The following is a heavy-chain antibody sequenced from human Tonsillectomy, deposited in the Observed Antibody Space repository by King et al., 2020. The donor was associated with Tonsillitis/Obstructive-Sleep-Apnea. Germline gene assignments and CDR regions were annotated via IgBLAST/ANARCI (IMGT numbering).Heavy chain of an antibody. V-gene: IGHV1-69*10. CDR1: GGTFSSYA. CDR3: ARDQPDFWSGYPQGGAFDI. Sequence: QLVQSGAEVKKPGSSVKVSCKASGGTFSSYAISWVRQAPGQGLEWMGGIIPILGIANYAQKFQGRVTITADKSTSTAYMELSSLRSEDTAVYYCARDQPDFWSGYPQGGAFDIWGQGTMVTVSS. J-gene: IGHJ3*02. D-gene: IGHD3-3*01. CDR2: IIPILGIA.